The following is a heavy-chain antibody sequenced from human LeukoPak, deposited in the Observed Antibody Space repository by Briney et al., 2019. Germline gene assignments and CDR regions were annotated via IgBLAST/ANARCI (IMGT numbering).Heavy chain of an antibody. V-gene: IGHV3-9*01. D-gene: IGHD1-7*01. CDR2: ISWNSGSI. Sequence: PGGSLRLSCAASGFTFDDYAMHWVRQAPGKGLEWVSGISWNSGSIGYADSVKGRFTISRDNAKNSLYLQMNSLRAEDTALYYCAKDKEAGTAGYYYGMDVWGQGTTVTVSS. J-gene: IGHJ6*02. CDR3: AKDKEAGTAGYYYGMDV. CDR1: GFTFDDYA.